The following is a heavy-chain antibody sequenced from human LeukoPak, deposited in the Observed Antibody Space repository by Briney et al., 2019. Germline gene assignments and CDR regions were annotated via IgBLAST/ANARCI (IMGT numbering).Heavy chain of an antibody. Sequence: SETLSLTCTVSGGSISSYYWSWIRQPAGKGLEWIGRIYTSGSTNYNPSLKGRVTMSVDTSKNQFSLKLSSVTAADTAVYYCATNAYYYDRSGLDWGQGTLVTVSS. V-gene: IGHV4-4*07. J-gene: IGHJ4*02. CDR2: IYTSGST. CDR3: ATNAYYYDRSGLD. D-gene: IGHD3-22*01. CDR1: GGSISSYY.